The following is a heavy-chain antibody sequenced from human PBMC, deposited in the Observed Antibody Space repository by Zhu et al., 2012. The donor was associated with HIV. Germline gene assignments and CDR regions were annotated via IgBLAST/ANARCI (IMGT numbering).Heavy chain of an antibody. Sequence: QVQLQESGPRLVKPSGTLSLTCAVSGDSISSYSWWSWVRQSPGKGLEWIGEIYYSGSTNYNPSLKSRVTISVDKSKHQFSLKLNSVTAADTAVYYCARGFPIFDTSGYYFDYWGQGTLVTVSS. V-gene: IGHV4-4*02. CDR2: IYYSGST. CDR1: GDSISSYSW. J-gene: IGHJ4*02. CDR3: ARGFPIFDTSGYYFDY. D-gene: IGHD3-22*01.